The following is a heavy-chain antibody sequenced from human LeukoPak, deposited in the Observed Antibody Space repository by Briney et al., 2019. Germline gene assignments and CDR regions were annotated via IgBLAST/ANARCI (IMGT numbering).Heavy chain of an antibody. CDR2: ISGYNGNT. CDR1: GYTFTSYG. V-gene: IGHV1-18*01. Sequence: ASVKDSCKASGYTFTSYGISWVRQAPGQGLEWMAWISGYNGNTNYAQKLQGRVTMTTDTSTSTAYMELMSLRSDDTAVCYCASGGLYGGSPDYWGQGTLVIVSS. J-gene: IGHJ4*02. D-gene: IGHD1-26*01. CDR3: ASGGLYGGSPDY.